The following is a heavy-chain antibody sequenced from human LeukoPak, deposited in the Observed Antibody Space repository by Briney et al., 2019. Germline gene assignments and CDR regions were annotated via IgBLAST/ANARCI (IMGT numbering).Heavy chain of an antibody. CDR3: ARVKYCSSSSCYSTFDY. V-gene: IGHV3-33*08. CDR1: GFTFSSYG. J-gene: IGHJ4*02. D-gene: IGHD2-2*01. CDR2: IWYDGSNK. Sequence: GGSLRLSCAASGFTFSSYGMHWVRQAPGKGLEWVAVIWYDGSNKYYADSVKGRFTISRDNSKNTLYLQMNSLRAEDTAVYYCARVKYCSSSSCYSTFDYWGQGALVTVSS.